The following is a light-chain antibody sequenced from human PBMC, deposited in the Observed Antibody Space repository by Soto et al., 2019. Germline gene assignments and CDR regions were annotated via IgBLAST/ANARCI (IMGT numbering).Light chain of an antibody. V-gene: IGKV1-5*01. CDR2: DAS. Sequence: DIQMTQSPSTLSASVGDRVPITGRASQGISSWLAWYQQKPGKALKLLIYDASSLESGVPSRFSGSGSGTEFTLTISSLQPDDFATYYCQQYNSYSRTFGQGTKVEIK. J-gene: IGKJ1*01. CDR1: QGISSW. CDR3: QQYNSYSRT.